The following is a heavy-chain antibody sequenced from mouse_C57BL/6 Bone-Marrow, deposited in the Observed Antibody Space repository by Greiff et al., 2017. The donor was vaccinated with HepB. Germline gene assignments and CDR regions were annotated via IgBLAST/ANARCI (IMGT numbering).Heavy chain of an antibody. D-gene: IGHD2-10*01. Sequence: EVQGVESGGGLVQPGESLKLSCESNEYEFPSHDMSWVRKTPEKRLELVAAINSDGGSTYYPDTMERRFIISRDNTKKTLYLQMSSLRSEDTAVYYCARHEGGLLPAWCAYWGQGTLVTVSA. V-gene: IGHV5-2*01. J-gene: IGHJ3*01. CDR2: INSDGGST. CDR3: ARHEGGLLPAWCAY. CDR1: EYEFPSHD.